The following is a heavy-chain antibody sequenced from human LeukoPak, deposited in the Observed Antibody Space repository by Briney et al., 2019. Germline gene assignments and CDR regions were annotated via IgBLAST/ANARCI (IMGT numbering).Heavy chain of an antibody. CDR1: GFTFSSYS. Sequence: GGSLRLSCAASGFTFSSYSMNWVRQAPGKGLEWVSSISGSGDFTYYADSVKGRFTISRDSSRNTLSLQMRSLRAEDTALYYCAKDGYTVYYGMDVWGQGTTVIVSS. D-gene: IGHD1-1*01. V-gene: IGHV3-23*01. J-gene: IGHJ6*02. CDR2: ISGSGDFT. CDR3: AKDGYTVYYGMDV.